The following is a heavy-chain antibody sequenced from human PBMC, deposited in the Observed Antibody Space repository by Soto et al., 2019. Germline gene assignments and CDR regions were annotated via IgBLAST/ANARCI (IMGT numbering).Heavy chain of an antibody. CDR1: GYTFYSHS. D-gene: IGHD5-18*01. CDR3: ARCIQGDYYYGMDV. J-gene: IGHJ6*02. Sequence: QAQLVQSGAEVRKPGASVKVSCKASGYTFYSHSISWVRQAPGPGLEWMGRINADYGNTQYAQKFRGRVTMTTDTSTTTVYMELTNLRSDDTAVYYCARCIQGDYYYGMDVWGQGTTVTVSS. CDR2: INADYGNT. V-gene: IGHV1-18*01.